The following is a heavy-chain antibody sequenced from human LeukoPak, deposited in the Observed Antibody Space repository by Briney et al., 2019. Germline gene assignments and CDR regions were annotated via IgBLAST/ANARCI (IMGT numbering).Heavy chain of an antibody. D-gene: IGHD5-24*01. CDR2: IYSGGST. J-gene: IGHJ4*02. V-gene: IGHV3-53*01. CDR3: ARAEKATLFDY. Sequence: GGSLRLSCAASGFTVSSNYMSWVRQAPGKGLEWVSVIYSGGSTYYADSVKGRFTISRDNSKNTLYLQMNSLRAEGTAVYYCARAEKATLFDYWGQGTLVTVSS. CDR1: GFTVSSNY.